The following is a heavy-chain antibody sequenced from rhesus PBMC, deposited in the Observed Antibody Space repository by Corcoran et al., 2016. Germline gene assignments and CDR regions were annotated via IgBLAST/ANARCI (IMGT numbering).Heavy chain of an antibody. Sequence: QVKLQQWGEGLLKPSETLSLTCAVYGGSISGRYYWSWIRQAPGKRLEWIGNMDGNGASTNYNPSLKNRATISKDTSKNQFSLKLRAVTAADTAVFYCARRGVDAFDFWGQGLRVTVSS. CDR1: GGSISGRYY. CDR2: MDGNGAST. V-gene: IGHV4-73*01. CDR3: ARRGVDAFDF. J-gene: IGHJ3*01. D-gene: IGHD3-34*01.